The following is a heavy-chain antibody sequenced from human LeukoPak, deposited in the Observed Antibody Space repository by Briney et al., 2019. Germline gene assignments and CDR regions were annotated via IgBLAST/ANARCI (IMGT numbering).Heavy chain of an antibody. Sequence: GGSLRLSCAASGITLSNYGMSWVRQAPGKGLEWVAGISGSGGSTNYADSVKGRFTISRDNPKNTLYPQMNSLRAEDTAVYFCAKRGVVIRVILVGFHKEAYYFDSWGQGALVTVSS. CDR2: ISGSGGST. V-gene: IGHV3-23*01. J-gene: IGHJ4*02. CDR3: AKRGVVIRVILVGFHKEAYYFDS. D-gene: IGHD3-22*01. CDR1: GITLSNYG.